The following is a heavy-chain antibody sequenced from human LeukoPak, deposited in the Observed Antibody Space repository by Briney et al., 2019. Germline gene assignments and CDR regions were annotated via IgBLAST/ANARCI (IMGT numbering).Heavy chain of an antibody. CDR2: IYHSGST. J-gene: IGHJ4*02. D-gene: IGHD4-17*01. Sequence: SETLSLTCAVSGGSISSGGYSWSWIRQPPGKGLEWIGYIYHSGSTYYNPSLKGRVTMSVDRSKNQFSLKLSSVTAADTAVYYCARGTTVTREGYFDYWGQGTLVTVSS. CDR3: ARGTTVTREGYFDY. CDR1: GGSISSGGYS. V-gene: IGHV4-30-2*01.